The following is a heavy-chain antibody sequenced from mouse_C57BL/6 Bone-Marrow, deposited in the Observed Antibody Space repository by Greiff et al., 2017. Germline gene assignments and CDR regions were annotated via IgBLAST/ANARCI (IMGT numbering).Heavy chain of an antibody. CDR2: INPSNGST. V-gene: IGHV1-53*01. D-gene: IGHD2-5*01. CDR1: GYTFTSYW. Sequence: QVQLQQPGTELVKPGASVKLSCKASGYTFTSYWMHWVKQRPGQGLEWIGNINPSNGSTNYNEKFKSKATLTVDKSSSTAYMQLSSRTSEDSAVYYCARKGSNYAYFDYWGQGTTLTVSS. J-gene: IGHJ2*01. CDR3: ARKGSNYAYFDY.